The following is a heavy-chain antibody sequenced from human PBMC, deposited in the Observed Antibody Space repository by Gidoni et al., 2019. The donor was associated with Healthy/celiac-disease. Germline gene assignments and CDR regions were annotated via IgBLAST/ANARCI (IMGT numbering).Heavy chain of an antibody. CDR2: ISYDGSNK. D-gene: IGHD1-26*01. Sequence: QVQLVESGGGVVQPGRSLRLSCAASGFTFSSYGMHWVRQAPGKGLEWVAVISYDGSNKYYADSVKGRFTISRDNSKNTLYLQMNSLRAEDTAVYYCAKDSPTGRYFDYWGQGTLVTVSS. J-gene: IGHJ4*02. V-gene: IGHV3-30*18. CDR3: AKDSPTGRYFDY. CDR1: GFTFSSYG.